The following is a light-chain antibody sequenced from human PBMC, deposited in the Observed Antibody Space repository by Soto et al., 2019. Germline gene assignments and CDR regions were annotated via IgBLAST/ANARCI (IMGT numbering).Light chain of an antibody. CDR3: ISYTDRQSYL. CDR2: AVS. CDR1: SSDIGSYDH. J-gene: IGLJ1*01. V-gene: IGLV2-14*03. Sequence: QSALTQPASVSGSPGQSITISCSGTSSDIGSYDHVAWYQQFPGKSPKLIIYAVSDRPSGASDRFSGSKSGISASLTISGLQTEDEADYYCISYTDRQSYLFGTGTKVTVL.